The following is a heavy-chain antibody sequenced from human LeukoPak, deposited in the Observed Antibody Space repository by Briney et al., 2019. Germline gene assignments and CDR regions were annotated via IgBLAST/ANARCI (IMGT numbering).Heavy chain of an antibody. J-gene: IGHJ3*02. CDR1: GGSISSSNW. CDR2: IYQSGST. CDR3: ARLMQRRDAFDI. Sequence: SETLSLTCAVPGGSISSSNWWSWVRQPPGKGLEWIGEIYQSGSTNSNPSLKSRVTISVDKSKNQFSLKLSSVTAADTAVYYCARLMQRRDAFDIWGQGTMVTVSS. D-gene: IGHD6-25*01. V-gene: IGHV4-4*02.